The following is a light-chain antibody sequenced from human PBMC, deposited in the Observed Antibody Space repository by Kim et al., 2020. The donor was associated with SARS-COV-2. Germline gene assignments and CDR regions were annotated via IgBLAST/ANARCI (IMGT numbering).Light chain of an antibody. V-gene: IGKV3-20*01. CDR3: QQYGTSPT. Sequence: EIVLTQSPGTLPLSPGERATLSCRASQSVSRSYLAWYQQKPGQAPRLLIYGASSRATGIPDRFSGSGSGTDFILTISRLEPEDFAVYYCQQYGTSPTFGQGTKLEI. J-gene: IGKJ2*01. CDR1: QSVSRSY. CDR2: GAS.